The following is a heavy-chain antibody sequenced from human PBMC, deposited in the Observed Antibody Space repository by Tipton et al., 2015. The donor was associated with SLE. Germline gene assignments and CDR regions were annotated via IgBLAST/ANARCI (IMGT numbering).Heavy chain of an antibody. CDR1: GGSLSSGDYH. D-gene: IGHD3-22*01. CDR2: IFYSGTT. CDR3: ARVASYDGSGYYLDWFDP. Sequence: TLSLTCTVSGGSLSSGDYHWSWIRQPPAKGLEWIGYIFYSGTTYYNPSLKSRVTMSVDTSKNQFSLKLSSVTAADTAVYYCARVASYDGSGYYLDWFDPWGQGTLVTVSS. J-gene: IGHJ5*02. V-gene: IGHV4-30-4*01.